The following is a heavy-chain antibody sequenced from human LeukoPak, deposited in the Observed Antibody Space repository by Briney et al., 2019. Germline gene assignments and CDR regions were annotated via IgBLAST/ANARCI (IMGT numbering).Heavy chain of an antibody. D-gene: IGHD3-16*01. CDR1: GGSISGYY. V-gene: IGHV4-59*13. Sequence: SETLSLTCSVSGGSISGYYWSWIRQAPGKGLEWIGFIYYSGISNYNPSLKSRVTISVDTSRNQFSLSLTSVTTADTAVYYCARESLGALDSWGQGTLLTVSS. CDR2: IYYSGIS. CDR3: ARESLGALDS. J-gene: IGHJ4*02.